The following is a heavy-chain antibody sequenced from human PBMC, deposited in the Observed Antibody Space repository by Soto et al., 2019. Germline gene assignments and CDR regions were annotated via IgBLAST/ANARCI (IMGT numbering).Heavy chain of an antibody. D-gene: IGHD5-18*01. Sequence: PGGSLRLSCAASGFTFSSYWMHWVRQAPGKGLVWVSRINSDGSSTSYADSVKGRFTISRDNAKNTLYLQMNSLRAEDTAVYYCARTTAMATKDGMDVWGQGTTVTVPS. V-gene: IGHV3-74*01. CDR3: ARTTAMATKDGMDV. J-gene: IGHJ6*02. CDR2: INSDGSST. CDR1: GFTFSSYW.